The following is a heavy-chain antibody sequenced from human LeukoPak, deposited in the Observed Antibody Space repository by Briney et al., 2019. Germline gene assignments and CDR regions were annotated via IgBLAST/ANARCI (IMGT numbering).Heavy chain of an antibody. J-gene: IGHJ4*02. CDR3: ARGEEYCSGGSCRLFDY. CDR1: GGTFSSYA. CDR2: IIPIFGTA. V-gene: IGHV1-69*01. D-gene: IGHD2-15*01. Sequence: SVKVSCKASGGTFSSYAISWVRQAPGQGLERMGGIIPIFGTANYAQKVQGRVTITADESKSTAYMELSSLGSEDTAVYYCARGEEYCSGGSCRLFDYWGQGTLVTVSS.